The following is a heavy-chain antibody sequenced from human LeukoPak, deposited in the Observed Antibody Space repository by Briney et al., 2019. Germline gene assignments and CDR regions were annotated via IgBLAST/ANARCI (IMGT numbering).Heavy chain of an antibody. Sequence: PSETLSLTCTVSGGSISSGGYYWSWIRQHPGKGLEWIGYIYYSGSTHYNPSLKSRVTISVDTSKNQFSLKLSSVTAADTAVYYCARDMTDWWFDPWGQGTLVTVSS. J-gene: IGHJ5*02. D-gene: IGHD3-9*01. CDR3: ARDMTDWWFDP. V-gene: IGHV4-31*03. CDR2: IYYSGST. CDR1: GGSISSGGYY.